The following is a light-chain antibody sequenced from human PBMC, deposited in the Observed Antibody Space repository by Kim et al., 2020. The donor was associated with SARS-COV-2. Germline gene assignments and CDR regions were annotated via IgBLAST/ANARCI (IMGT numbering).Light chain of an antibody. Sequence: QMDTFSCSECNSNIGSNYVYWYQRLPGTAPKVLIYRNNQRPSGVPDRFSGSKSGTSASLAISGLRSEDEADYYCAAWDDSLSGPWVFGGGTKLTVL. J-gene: IGLJ3*02. CDR1: NSNIGSNY. CDR3: AAWDDSLSGPWV. CDR2: RNN. V-gene: IGLV1-47*01.